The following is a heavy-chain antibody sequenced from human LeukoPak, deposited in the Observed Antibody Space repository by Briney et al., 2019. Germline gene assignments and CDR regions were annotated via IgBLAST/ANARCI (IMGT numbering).Heavy chain of an antibody. D-gene: IGHD2-2*01. CDR3: ASDAVVPAGFNWFDP. Sequence: ASVKVSCKASGYTFTGYYMHWVRQAPGQGLEWMGWINPNSGGTNYAQKFQGRVTKTRDTSISTAYMELSRLRSDDTAVYYCASDAVVPAGFNWFDPWGQGTLVTVSS. CDR1: GYTFTGYY. J-gene: IGHJ5*02. V-gene: IGHV1-2*02. CDR2: INPNSGGT.